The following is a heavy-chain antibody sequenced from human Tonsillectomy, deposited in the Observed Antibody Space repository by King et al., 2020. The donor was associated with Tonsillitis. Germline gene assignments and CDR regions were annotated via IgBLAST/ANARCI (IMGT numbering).Heavy chain of an antibody. Sequence: QLQESGPGLVKPSETLSLTCTVSDGSISSYYWSWIRRPPGKGLEWIGYIYYTGSTNYNPSLKSRVIISVDTSKNQISLNLTSVTAADTAVYYCARVPPVAGNKYYFDYWGQGTLVTVSS. V-gene: IGHV4-59*01. J-gene: IGHJ4*02. D-gene: IGHD6-19*01. CDR2: IYYTGST. CDR1: DGSISSYY. CDR3: ARVPPVAGNKYYFDY.